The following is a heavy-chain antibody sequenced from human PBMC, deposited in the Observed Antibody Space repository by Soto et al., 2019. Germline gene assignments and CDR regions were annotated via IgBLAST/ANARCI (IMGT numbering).Heavy chain of an antibody. V-gene: IGHV3-33*01. J-gene: IGHJ4*02. CDR2: IWYDGSNK. CDR1: GFTFSSYG. D-gene: IGHD5-12*01. CDR3: ASAKKILSGYDWED. Sequence: GGSLRLSCAASGFTFSSYGMHWVRQAPGKGLEWVAVIWYDGSNKYYADSVKGRVTISVDTSKNQFSLKLSSVTAADTAVYYCASAKKILSGYDWEDWGQGTLVTVSS.